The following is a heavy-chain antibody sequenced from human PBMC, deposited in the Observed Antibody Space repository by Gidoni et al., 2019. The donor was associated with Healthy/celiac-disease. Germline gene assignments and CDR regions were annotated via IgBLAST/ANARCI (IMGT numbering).Heavy chain of an antibody. CDR1: GVTWSRDG. CDR3: AKDRDYYGSGSYYSPLDY. Sequence: QGKRVESGGGGVQGGRAVRLHGAASGVTWSRDGMHGVRQAPGKGLEWVAVISYDGSNNSSADSVKGRFTISRDNSKNTLYLQMNSLRAEDTAVYYCAKDRDYYGSGSYYSPLDYWGQGTLVTVSS. J-gene: IGHJ4*02. V-gene: IGHV3-30*18. CDR2: ISYDGSNN. D-gene: IGHD3-10*01.